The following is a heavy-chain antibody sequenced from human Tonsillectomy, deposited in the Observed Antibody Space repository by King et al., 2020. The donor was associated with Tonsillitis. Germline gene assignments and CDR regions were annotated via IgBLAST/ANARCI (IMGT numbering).Heavy chain of an antibody. CDR1: GFTFSSYG. Sequence: QLVESGGGVVQPGRSLRLSCAASGFTFSSYGFHWVRQAPGKGLEWVAVIWYDGSNKYYADSVKGRFTISRDNSKNTLYLQMNSLRAEDTAVYYCARDRVESPFDYWGQGTLVTVSS. J-gene: IGHJ4*02. CDR2: IWYDGSNK. CDR3: ARDRVESPFDY. V-gene: IGHV3-33*08.